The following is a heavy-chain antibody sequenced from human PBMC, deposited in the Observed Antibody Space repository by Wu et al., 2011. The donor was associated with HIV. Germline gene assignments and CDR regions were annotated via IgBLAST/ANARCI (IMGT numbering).Heavy chain of an antibody. V-gene: IGHV1-2*02. CDR2: INPNSGGT. Sequence: GAEMKKPGASVKVSCKASGYTFSNYYMHWVRQAPGQGLEWMGWINPNSGGTDYAQKFQGRVTMTRDMSISTAYMELSGLRSDDTAVYYCARSRCDTNCYVFDQWGQGTLVTVSS. CDR3: ARSRCDTNCYVFDQ. CDR1: GYTFSNYY. D-gene: IGHD2-21*01. J-gene: IGHJ4*02.